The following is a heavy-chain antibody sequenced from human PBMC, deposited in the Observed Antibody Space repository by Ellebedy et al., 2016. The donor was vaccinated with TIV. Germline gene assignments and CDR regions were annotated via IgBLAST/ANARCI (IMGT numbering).Heavy chain of an antibody. V-gene: IGHV1-18*01. D-gene: IGHD4-17*01. Sequence: AASVKVSCKASGYTFSSYGIGWVRQAPGQGLEWIGWISAHNGNTNYAQKLQGRVTLTTDTSTGTAYMELRSLGSDDTAVYYCARAISPTTPGNWFDRWGQGTLVTVSS. CDR2: ISAHNGNT. CDR3: ARAISPTTPGNWFDR. J-gene: IGHJ5*02. CDR1: GYTFSSYG.